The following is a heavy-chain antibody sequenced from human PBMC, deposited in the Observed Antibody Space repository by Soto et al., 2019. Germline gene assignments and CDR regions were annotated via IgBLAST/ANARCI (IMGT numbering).Heavy chain of an antibody. J-gene: IGHJ5*02. CDR3: ARGDYGSGSGWFDP. Sequence: QVQLQESGPGLVKPSQTLSLTCTVSGGSISSGGYYWSWIRQHPGKRLEWIGYIYYSGSTYYNPCLKSRVTISVDTSKNQCSLKLSSVTAADTAVYYCARGDYGSGSGWFDPWGQGTLVTVSS. V-gene: IGHV4-31*03. CDR1: GGSISSGGYY. CDR2: IYYSGST. D-gene: IGHD3-10*01.